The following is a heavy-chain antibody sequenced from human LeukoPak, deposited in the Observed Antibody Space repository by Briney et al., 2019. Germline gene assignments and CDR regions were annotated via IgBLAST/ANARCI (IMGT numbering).Heavy chain of an antibody. CDR1: GYTFTRHY. J-gene: IGHJ5*02. Sequence: GASVKVSCKASGYTFTRHYIQWVRQAPGQGLEWMGIINPSGGSTSYGQKFQGRVTLTRDTSTSTVYMELSSLRSEDTAVYYCARERGVAVAGEGVDPWGQGTLVTVSS. D-gene: IGHD6-19*01. CDR3: ARERGVAVAGEGVDP. CDR2: INPSGGST. V-gene: IGHV1-46*01.